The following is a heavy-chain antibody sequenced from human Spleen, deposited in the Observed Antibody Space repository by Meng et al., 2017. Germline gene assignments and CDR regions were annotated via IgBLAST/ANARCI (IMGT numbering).Heavy chain of an antibody. D-gene: IGHD6-19*01. Sequence: SETLSLTCTVSGYSISSGYYWGWIRQPPGKGLEWIGSIYHSGSTYYNPSLKSRVTISVDTSKNQFSLKLSSVTAADTAVYYCARGRGGSGWYGNYWGQGTLVTVSS. CDR2: IYHSGST. CDR1: GYSISSGYY. V-gene: IGHV4-38-2*02. J-gene: IGHJ4*02. CDR3: ARGRGGSGWYGNY.